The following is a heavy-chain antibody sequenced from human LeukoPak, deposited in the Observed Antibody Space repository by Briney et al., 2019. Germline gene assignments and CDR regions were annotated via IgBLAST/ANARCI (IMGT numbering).Heavy chain of an antibody. J-gene: IGHJ5*02. V-gene: IGHV1-69*13. CDR3: ARLDYYDSSGYYRNWFDP. Sequence: GASVKVSCKASGGTFSSYAISWVRQAPGLGLEWMGGIIPIFGTANYAQKFQGRVTITADESTSTAYMELSSLRPEDTAVYYCARLDYYDSSGYYRNWFDPWGQGTLVTVSS. CDR2: IIPIFGTA. D-gene: IGHD3-22*01. CDR1: GGTFSSYA.